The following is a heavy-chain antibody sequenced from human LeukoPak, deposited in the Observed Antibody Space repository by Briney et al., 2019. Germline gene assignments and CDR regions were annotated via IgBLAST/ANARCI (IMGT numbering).Heavy chain of an antibody. D-gene: IGHD3-22*01. J-gene: IGHJ4*02. V-gene: IGHV3-74*01. CDR2: INSDGINT. CDR1: GFTFSSYW. CDR3: ARVGGYYDSSGYCFDY. Sequence: GGSLRLSCAASGFTFSSYWMHWVRQAPGKGLVWVSRINSDGINTSYADSVKGRFTISRDNAKNTLNLQMNSLRAEDTAVYYCARVGGYYDSSGYCFDYWGQGTLVTVSS.